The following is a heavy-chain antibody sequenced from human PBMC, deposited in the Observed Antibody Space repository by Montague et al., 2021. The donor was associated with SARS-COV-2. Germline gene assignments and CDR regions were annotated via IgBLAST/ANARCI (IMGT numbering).Heavy chain of an antibody. V-gene: IGHV4-34*01. CDR2: INYSGHA. D-gene: IGHD1-1*01. CDR1: GGSFSDYY. CDR3: ARVATGWRPGVFWYFDF. J-gene: IGHJ2*01. Sequence: SETLSLTCAVYGGSFSDYYWAWIRQPPGKGLEWIGEINYSGHANYNPSLKSRVIMSLDTSRDEFSLRVNSVTAADTAMYYCARVATGWRPGVFWYFDFWGRGTLVTVSS.